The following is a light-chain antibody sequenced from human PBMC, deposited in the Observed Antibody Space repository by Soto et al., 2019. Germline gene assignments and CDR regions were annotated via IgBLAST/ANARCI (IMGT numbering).Light chain of an antibody. CDR1: SSDVGRYTH. J-gene: IGLJ1*01. CDR2: DVY. CDR3: ISYTSTSTPYV. Sequence: QSVLTQPASVSGSPGQSITISCAGTSSDVGRYTHVSWYQQHPGKVPKLLIYDVYNRPSGVSDRFSGSKSDNTASLTISGLQAEDEADYYCISYTSTSTPYVFGGGTKVTV. V-gene: IGLV2-14*01.